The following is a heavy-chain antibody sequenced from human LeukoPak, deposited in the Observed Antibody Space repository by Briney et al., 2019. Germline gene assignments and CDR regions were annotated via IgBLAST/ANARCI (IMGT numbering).Heavy chain of an antibody. CDR3: AKGRNYDSKLYYFDY. D-gene: IGHD3-22*01. CDR1: GFTFSSYA. CDR2: ISGSGGST. V-gene: IGHV3-23*01. J-gene: IGHJ4*02. Sequence: GGSLRLSCAASGFTFSSYAMSWVRQAPGKGLEWVSAISGSGGSTYYADSVKGRFTISRDNSKNTLYLQMNNLRAEDTAVYYCAKGRNYDSKLYYFDYWGQGTLVTVSS.